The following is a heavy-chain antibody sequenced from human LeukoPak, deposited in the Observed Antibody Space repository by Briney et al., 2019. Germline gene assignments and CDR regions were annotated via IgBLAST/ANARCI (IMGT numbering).Heavy chain of an antibody. D-gene: IGHD2-2*01. CDR1: GFTFSSYA. CDR3: ARERRCSTSCYQFDY. Sequence: PGGSLRLSCAASGFTFSSYAMSWVRQAPGKGLEWVSAISGSGGSTYYADSVKGRFTISRDNAKNSLYLQMNSLRAEDTAVYYCARERRCSTSCYQFDYWGQGTLVTVSS. V-gene: IGHV3-23*01. J-gene: IGHJ4*02. CDR2: ISGSGGST.